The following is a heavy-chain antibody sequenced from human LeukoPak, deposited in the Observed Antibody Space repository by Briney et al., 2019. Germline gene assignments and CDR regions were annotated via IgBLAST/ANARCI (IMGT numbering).Heavy chain of an antibody. J-gene: IGHJ4*02. CDR1: GYTFTAYY. V-gene: IGHV1-2*02. CDR2: INPNSGGT. CDR3: ARDRGGATRRGFDY. D-gene: IGHD1-26*01. Sequence: GASVKVSCTASGYTFTAYYMHWVRQAHGQGLEWMGWINPNSGGTNYAQKFQGRVTMTRDTSISTAYMELSRLRSDDTAVYYCARDRGGATRRGFDYWGQGTLVTVSS.